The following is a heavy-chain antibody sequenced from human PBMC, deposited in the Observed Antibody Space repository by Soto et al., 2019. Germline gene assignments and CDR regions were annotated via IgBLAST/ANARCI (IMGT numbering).Heavy chain of an antibody. CDR2: INHSGST. Sequence: SETLSLTCAVYGGSFSGYYWSWIRQPPGKGLEWIGEINHSGSTNYNPSLKSRVTISVDTSKNQFSLKLSSVTAADTAVYYCARTGYSYANDAFDIWGQGTMLTVSS. V-gene: IGHV4-34*01. CDR3: ARTGYSYANDAFDI. D-gene: IGHD5-18*01. CDR1: GGSFSGYY. J-gene: IGHJ3*02.